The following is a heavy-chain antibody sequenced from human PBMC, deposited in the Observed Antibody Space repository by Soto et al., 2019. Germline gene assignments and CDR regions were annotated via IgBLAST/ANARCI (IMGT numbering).Heavy chain of an antibody. D-gene: IGHD6-25*01. CDR1: GYTFSDYN. CDR3: AREAASDPSFYYHYMDV. V-gene: IGHV1-8*01. Sequence: ASVKVSCKASGYTFSDYNIDWVRQASGQGLEWMGWMNPDSGNTGYAEKFQGRVTMTRNRSISTAYMELSGLRSEDTAVYYCAREAASDPSFYYHYMDVWGKGTTVTVSS. J-gene: IGHJ6*03. CDR2: MNPDSGNT.